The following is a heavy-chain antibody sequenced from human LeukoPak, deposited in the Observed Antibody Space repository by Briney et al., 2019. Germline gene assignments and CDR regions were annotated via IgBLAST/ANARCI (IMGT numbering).Heavy chain of an antibody. D-gene: IGHD2-15*01. J-gene: IGHJ4*02. CDR1: GVTFDDYG. CDR2: IKWNGGGT. Sequence: GGALRLSCAASGVTFDDYGMSWVRQAPGGGLGWVSSIKWNGGGTGYAESVKGRVTLSRDNATNPLYLQMNSLRAEDTALYYCARDGGDCSGDSCYVDYWGQGTLVTVSS. V-gene: IGHV3-20*04. CDR3: ARDGGDCSGDSCYVDY.